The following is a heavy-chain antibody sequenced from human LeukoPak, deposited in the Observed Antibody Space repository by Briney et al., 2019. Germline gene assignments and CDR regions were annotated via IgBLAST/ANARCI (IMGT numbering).Heavy chain of an antibody. V-gene: IGHV3-11*04. CDR1: RFTFCDSY. CDR3: TRDPRPFDS. D-gene: IGHD6-6*01. Sequence: GGSLRLSCAASRFTFCDSYMTWVRQAPGKGVEGVVYISGSGHDINYSDSVKGRFTISRDNAKNSLYLQMSSLRVEDTAVYYCTRDPRPFDSCGQGTLVTVSS. J-gene: IGHJ5*01. CDR2: ISGSGHDI.